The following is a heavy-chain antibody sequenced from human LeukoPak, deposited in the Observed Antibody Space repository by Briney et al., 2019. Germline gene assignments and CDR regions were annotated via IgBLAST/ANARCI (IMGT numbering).Heavy chain of an antibody. Sequence: SETLSLTCTVSGGSISSSSYYWGWIRQPPGKGLEWIGSIYYSGSTYYNPSLKSRVTISVDTSKNQFSLKLSSVTAADTAVYYCASRMATTALFDYWGQGTLVTVSS. CDR1: GGSISSSSYY. CDR3: ASRMATTALFDY. J-gene: IGHJ4*02. V-gene: IGHV4-39*01. D-gene: IGHD5-24*01. CDR2: IYYSGST.